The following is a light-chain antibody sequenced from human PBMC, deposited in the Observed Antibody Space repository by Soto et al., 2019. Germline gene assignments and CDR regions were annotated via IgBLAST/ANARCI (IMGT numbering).Light chain of an antibody. V-gene: IGLV2-11*01. CDR3: CSYAGSYTLL. J-gene: IGLJ2*01. CDR1: SSDVGGYNY. Sequence: QAVVTQPRSVSGSPGQSVTISCTGTSSDVGGYNYVSWYQQHPGKAPKLMIYDVSKRPSGVPDRFSGSKSGNTASLTISGLQAEDEADYYCCSYAGSYTLLFGGGTKLTVL. CDR2: DVS.